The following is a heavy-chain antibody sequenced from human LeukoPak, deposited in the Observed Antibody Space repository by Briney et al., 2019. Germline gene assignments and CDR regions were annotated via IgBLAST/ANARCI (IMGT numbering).Heavy chain of an antibody. V-gene: IGHV1-18*01. J-gene: IGHJ4*02. D-gene: IGHD3-10*01. CDR2: ISAYNGST. Sequence: ASVKVSCKASGYTFTSYGISWVRQAPGQGPEWMGWISAYNGSTNYAQKLQGRVTMTTDTSTSTAYMELRSLRSDDTAVYYCARDTSYYGSGKTDYWGQGTLVTVSS. CDR1: GYTFTSYG. CDR3: ARDTSYYGSGKTDY.